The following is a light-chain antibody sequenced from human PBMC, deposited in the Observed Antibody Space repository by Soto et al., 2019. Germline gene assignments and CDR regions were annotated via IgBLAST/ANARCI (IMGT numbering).Light chain of an antibody. V-gene: IGKV1-39*01. J-gene: IGKJ1*01. CDR3: QQSYSTPQT. Sequence: DIQMTQSPSSLSASVGDRVTITCRASQSISSYLNWYQQKPGKAPKLLIYAASSLQSGVPSRFSGSGYGTDFMLTISSLQAEDVATYYGQQSYSTPQTFGQATKVEIK. CDR2: AAS. CDR1: QSISSY.